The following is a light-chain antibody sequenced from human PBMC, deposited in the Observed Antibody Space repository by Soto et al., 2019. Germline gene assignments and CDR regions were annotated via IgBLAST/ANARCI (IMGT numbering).Light chain of an antibody. V-gene: IGKV2-28*01. J-gene: IGKJ1*01. CDR2: LGS. Sequence: DLVLTQSPLLLPVTPGEPASISCRSSQRLLHSTGYNYLNWYLQRAGQSPQLLIYLGSNRASGVPDRFSGSGSGTDFTLKISRVEAEDVGIYYCMQGLQSPTFGQGTKLEI. CDR3: MQGLQSPT. CDR1: QRLLHSTGYNY.